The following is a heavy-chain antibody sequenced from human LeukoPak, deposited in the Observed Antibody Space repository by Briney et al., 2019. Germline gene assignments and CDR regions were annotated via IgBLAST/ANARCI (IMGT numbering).Heavy chain of an antibody. J-gene: IGHJ4*02. D-gene: IGHD3-10*01. Sequence: ASVKVSCKASGYTFTGYYMHWVRQAPGQGLEWMGWINPNSGGTNYAQKFQGRVTMTRDTSISTAYMELSRLRSDDTAVYYCARARPTYYYGSGSYDYWGQGTLVTVSS. CDR2: INPNSGGT. V-gene: IGHV1-2*02. CDR3: ARARPTYYYGSGSYDY. CDR1: GYTFTGYY.